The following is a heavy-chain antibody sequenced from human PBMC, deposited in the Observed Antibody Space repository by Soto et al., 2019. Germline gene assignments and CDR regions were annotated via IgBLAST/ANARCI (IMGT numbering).Heavy chain of an antibody. CDR3: ARRDSGYAPNWFDP. CDR1: GGSISSSSYY. J-gene: IGHJ5*02. V-gene: IGHV4-39*01. Sequence: SETLSLTCTVSGGSISSSSYYWGWIRQPPGKGLEWIGSIYYSGSTYYNPSLKSRVTISVDTSKNQFSLKLSSVTAADTAVYYCARRDSGYAPNWFDPWSQGTLVTVSS. CDR2: IYYSGST. D-gene: IGHD5-12*01.